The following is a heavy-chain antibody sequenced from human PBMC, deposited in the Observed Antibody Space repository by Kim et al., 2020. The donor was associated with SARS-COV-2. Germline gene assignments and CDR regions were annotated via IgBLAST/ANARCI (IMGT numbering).Heavy chain of an antibody. V-gene: IGHV3-7*03. Sequence: KPDGSEKKYGDSVKGRFTTSRDNAKNSLYLQMGSLRVDDTAVYYCAATSTYWGQGALVTVSS. CDR2: KPDGSEK. CDR3: AATSTY. J-gene: IGHJ4*02. D-gene: IGHD1-26*01.